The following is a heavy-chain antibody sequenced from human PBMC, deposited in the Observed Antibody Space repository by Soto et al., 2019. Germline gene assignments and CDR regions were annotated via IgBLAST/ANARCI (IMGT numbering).Heavy chain of an antibody. CDR2: INAGNGNT. D-gene: IGHD5-12*01. V-gene: IGHV1-3*01. CDR3: ARHCRDGYNCLDY. Sequence: GASVKVSCKASGYTFTSYAMHWVRQAPGQRLEWMGWINAGNGNTKYSQKFQGRVTITRDTSASTAYMELSSLRSEDTAVYYCARHCRDGYNCLDYWGQGTLVTVSS. J-gene: IGHJ4*02. CDR1: GYTFTSYA.